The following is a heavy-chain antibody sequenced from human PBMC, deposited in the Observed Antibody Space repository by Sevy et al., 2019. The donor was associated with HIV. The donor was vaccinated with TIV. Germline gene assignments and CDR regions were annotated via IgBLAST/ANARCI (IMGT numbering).Heavy chain of an antibody. CDR1: GFTFSSYA. J-gene: IGHJ6*02. D-gene: IGHD6-13*01. Sequence: GGSLRLSCAASGFTFSSYAMHWVRQAPGKGLEWVAVISYDGSNKYYADSVKGRFTISRDNSKNTLYLQMNSLRAEDTAVYYCARERTYSSSSDYYYGMDVWGQGPTVTVSS. CDR3: ARERTYSSSSDYYYGMDV. V-gene: IGHV3-30-3*01. CDR2: ISYDGSNK.